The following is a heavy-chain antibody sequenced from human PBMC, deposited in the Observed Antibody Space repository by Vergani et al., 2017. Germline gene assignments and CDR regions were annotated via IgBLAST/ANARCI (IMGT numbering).Heavy chain of an antibody. CDR1: GFTFSDYY. J-gene: IGHJ6*02. CDR2: ISSSSSYT. V-gene: IGHV3-11*06. CDR3: ARDLDYYYGMDV. Sequence: QVQLVDSGGGLVKPGGSLRLSCAASGFTFSDYYMSWIRQAPGKGLEWVSYISSSSSYTNYADSVKGRFTISRDNAKNSLYLQMNSLRAEDTAVYYCARDLDYYYGMDVWGQGTTVTGSS.